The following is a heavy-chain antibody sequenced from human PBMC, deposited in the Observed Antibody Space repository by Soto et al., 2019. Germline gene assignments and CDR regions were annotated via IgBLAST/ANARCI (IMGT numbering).Heavy chain of an antibody. V-gene: IGHV1-69*13. J-gene: IGHJ5*02. CDR1: GGTFSSYA. D-gene: IGHD6-13*01. CDR2: IIPIFGTA. CDR3: ARDSSIAAAAPRFDP. Sequence: SVKVSCKASGGTFSSYAISWVRQAPGQGLEWMGGIIPIFGTANYAQKFQGRVTITADESTGTAYMELSSLRSEDTAVYYCARDSSIAAAAPRFDPWGQGTLVTVS.